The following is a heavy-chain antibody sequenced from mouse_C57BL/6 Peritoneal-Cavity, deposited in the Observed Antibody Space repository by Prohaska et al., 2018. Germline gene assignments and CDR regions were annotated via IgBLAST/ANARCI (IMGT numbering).Heavy chain of an antibody. Sequence: EVQLLETGGGLVQPGGSRGLSCEGSWFTFSGFWMSWVRQTPGKNLEWIGDINSDGSAINYAPSIKDRFTIFRDNDKSTLYLQMSNVRSEDTATYFCMRYGNYWYFDVWGTGTTVTVSS. CDR3: MRYGNYWYFDV. D-gene: IGHD2-1*01. V-gene: IGHV11-2*01. J-gene: IGHJ1*03. CDR1: WFTFSGFW. CDR2: INSDGSAI.